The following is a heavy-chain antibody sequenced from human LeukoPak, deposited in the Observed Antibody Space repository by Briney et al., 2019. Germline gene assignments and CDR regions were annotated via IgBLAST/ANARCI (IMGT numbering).Heavy chain of an antibody. D-gene: IGHD3-22*01. J-gene: IGHJ4*02. CDR2: IYYSGST. CDR1: GGSISSYY. Sequence: SETLSLTCTVSGGSISSYYWSWIRQPPGKGLEWIGYIYYSGSTNYNPSLKSRVTISVDTSKNQFSLKLSSVTAADTAVYYCARVAYYYDSSGYSTGKFDHWGQGTLVTVSS. V-gene: IGHV4-59*01. CDR3: ARVAYYYDSSGYSTGKFDH.